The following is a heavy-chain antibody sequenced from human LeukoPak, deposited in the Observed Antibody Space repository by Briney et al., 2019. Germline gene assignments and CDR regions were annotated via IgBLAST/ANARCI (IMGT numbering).Heavy chain of an antibody. CDR3: ARDRYCSGGSCYFRFSVRAAGSNWFDP. V-gene: IGHV4-34*01. CDR1: GGSFSGYY. D-gene: IGHD2-15*01. J-gene: IGHJ5*02. CDR2: INHSGST. Sequence: SETLSLTCAVYGGSFSGYYWSWIRQPPGKGLEWIGEINHSGSTNYNPSLKSRVTISVDTSKNQFSLKLSSVTAADTAVYYCARDRYCSGGSCYFRFSVRAAGSNWFDPWGQGTLVTVSS.